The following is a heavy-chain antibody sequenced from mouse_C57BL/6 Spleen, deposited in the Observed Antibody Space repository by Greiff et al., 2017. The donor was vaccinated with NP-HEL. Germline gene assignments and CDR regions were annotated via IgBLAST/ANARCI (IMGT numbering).Heavy chain of an antibody. CDR3: ARGRYDGYPWYFDV. J-gene: IGHJ1*03. V-gene: IGHV1-82*01. CDR1: GYAFSSSW. Sequence: QVQLQQSGPELVKPGASVKISCKASGYAFSSSWMNWVKQRPGKGLEWIGRIYPGDGDTNYNGKFKGKATLTADKSSSTAYMQLSSLTSEDSAVYFCARGRYDGYPWYFDVWGTGTTVTVSS. CDR2: IYPGDGDT. D-gene: IGHD2-3*01.